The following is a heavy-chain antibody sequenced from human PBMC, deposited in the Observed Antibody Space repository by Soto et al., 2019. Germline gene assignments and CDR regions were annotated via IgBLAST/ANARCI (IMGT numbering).Heavy chain of an antibody. CDR2: IYYSGST. V-gene: IGHV4-31*03. D-gene: IGHD5-18*01. Sequence: SETLSLTCTVSGGSISSGGYYWSWIRQHPGKGLEWIGYIYYSGSTYYNPSLKSRVTISVDTSKNQFSLKLSSVTAADTAVYYCAREPRSVDTAMVLGHNWGQGTLVTVSS. J-gene: IGHJ4*02. CDR1: GGSISSGGYY. CDR3: AREPRSVDTAMVLGHN.